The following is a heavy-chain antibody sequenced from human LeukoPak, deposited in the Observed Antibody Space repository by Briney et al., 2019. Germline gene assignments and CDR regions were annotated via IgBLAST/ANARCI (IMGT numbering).Heavy chain of an antibody. J-gene: IGHJ4*02. CDR3: ARRFDY. Sequence: GGSLRLSCAASGFTLSTSEMNWVRQAPGKGLEWVSHIRGDNSVLYADSVKGRFTISSDKATNSVYLEMNSLRAEDTAVYYCARRFDYWGQGTLVTVSS. V-gene: IGHV3-48*03. CDR1: GFTLSTSE. CDR2: IRGDNSV.